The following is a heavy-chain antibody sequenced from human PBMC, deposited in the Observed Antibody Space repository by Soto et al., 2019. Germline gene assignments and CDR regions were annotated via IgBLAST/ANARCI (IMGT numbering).Heavy chain of an antibody. CDR1: GGSISSGGYY. V-gene: IGHV4-31*02. Sequence: QVQLQESGPGLVKPSQSLSLTCTVSGGSISSGGYYWSWIRQHPGKGLEWIGYIYYSANTHNNPSLKSRVTISADTSKNQFSLKLSSVTAADTAVYYCARSGGNSYYYGMDVWGQGTTVTVSS. D-gene: IGHD3-10*01. CDR3: ARSGGNSYYYGMDV. J-gene: IGHJ6*02. CDR2: IYYSANT.